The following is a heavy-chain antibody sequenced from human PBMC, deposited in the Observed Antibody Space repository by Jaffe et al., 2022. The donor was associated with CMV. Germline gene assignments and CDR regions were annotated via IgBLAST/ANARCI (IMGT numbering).Heavy chain of an antibody. Sequence: QVQLQESGPGLVKPSETLSLTCTVSGGSISSYYWSWIRQPPGKGLEWIGYIYYSGSTNYNPSLKSRVTISVDTSKNQFSLKLSSVTAADTAVYYCARHRFFDYWGQGTLVTVSS. CDR1: GGSISSYY. V-gene: IGHV4-59*08. J-gene: IGHJ4*02. CDR3: ARHRFFDY. CDR2: IYYSGST.